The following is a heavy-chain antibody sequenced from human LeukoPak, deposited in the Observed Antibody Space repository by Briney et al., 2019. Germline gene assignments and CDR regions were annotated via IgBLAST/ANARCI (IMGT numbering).Heavy chain of an antibody. CDR1: GYTFTSYA. J-gene: IGHJ5*02. CDR3: ARDIASVVPAALNWFDP. D-gene: IGHD2-2*01. Sequence: ASVKVSCKASGYTFTSYAMNWVRQAPGQGLEWMGWINTNTGNPTYAQGFTGRFVFSLDTSVSTAYLQISSLKAEDTAVYYCARDIASVVPAALNWFDPWGQGTLVTVSS. V-gene: IGHV7-4-1*02. CDR2: INTNTGNP.